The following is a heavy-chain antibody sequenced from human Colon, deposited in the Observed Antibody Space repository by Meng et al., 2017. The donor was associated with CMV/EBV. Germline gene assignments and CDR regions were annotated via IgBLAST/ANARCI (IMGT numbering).Heavy chain of an antibody. CDR1: GGSISSGGYY. D-gene: IGHD1-26*01. Sequence: RPVSGGSISSGGYYWSWIRQHPGKGLEWIGYIYYSGSTYYNPSLKSRVTISVDTSKNQFSLKLSSVTAADTAVYYCARDTVGSVDYWGQGTLVTVSS. J-gene: IGHJ4*02. V-gene: IGHV4-31*03. CDR3: ARDTVGSVDY. CDR2: IYYSGST.